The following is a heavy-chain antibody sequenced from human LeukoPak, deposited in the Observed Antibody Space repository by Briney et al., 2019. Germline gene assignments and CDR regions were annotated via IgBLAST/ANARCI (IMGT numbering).Heavy chain of an antibody. J-gene: IGHJ5*02. Sequence: GGSLRLSCAASGFTFSTYAMSWVRQAPGKGLERVSAISDNGGSKHYADSVKGRFTISRDNSENTLYLQMNSLRAEDTAVYYCAREERNWFDPWGQGTLVTVSS. V-gene: IGHV3-23*01. CDR2: ISDNGGSK. CDR1: GFTFSTYA. CDR3: AREERNWFDP.